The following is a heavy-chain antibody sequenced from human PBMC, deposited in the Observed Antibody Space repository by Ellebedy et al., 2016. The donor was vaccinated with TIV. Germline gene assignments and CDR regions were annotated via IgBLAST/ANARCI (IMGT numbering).Heavy chain of an antibody. CDR1: GYTFSSYG. CDR3: ARYSEGGIYY. V-gene: IGHV1-18*04. CDR2: INPYNGNT. Sequence: AASVKVSCKAYGYTFSSYGISWVRQAPGQGLEWMGWINPYNGNTNYAQKFQDRVTMTTDTFTSTAYMELRSLRSNDTAVYYCARYSEGGIYYWGQGRLVTVSS. J-gene: IGHJ4*02. D-gene: IGHD1-26*01.